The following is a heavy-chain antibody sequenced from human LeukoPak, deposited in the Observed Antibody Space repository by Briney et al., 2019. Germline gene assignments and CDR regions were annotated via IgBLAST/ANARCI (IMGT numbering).Heavy chain of an antibody. D-gene: IGHD5-18*01. CDR1: GGSISSGDYY. Sequence: SETLSLTCTVSGGSISSGDYYWSWIRQPPGKGLEWIGYIYFSGSTYYNPSLKSRVTISLDTSKNQFSLKLTSVTAADTAVYYCARARINLWFSDFDPWGQGTLVTVSS. CDR3: ARARINLWFSDFDP. V-gene: IGHV4-30-4*08. J-gene: IGHJ5*02. CDR2: IYFSGST.